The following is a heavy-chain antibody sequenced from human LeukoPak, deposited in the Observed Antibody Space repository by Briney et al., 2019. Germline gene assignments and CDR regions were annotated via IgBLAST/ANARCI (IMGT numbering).Heavy chain of an antibody. J-gene: IGHJ3*02. CDR1: AFTFSGSA. V-gene: IGHV3-73*01. D-gene: IGHD1-14*01. Sequence: GGSLRLSCAASAFTFSGSAMHWVRQASGKGLEWIGRIRSKADSYATAYAASVKGRFTISRDDSKNTAYLRMNSLKTEDTAVYYCTRPSHSYGTDAFDIWGQGTMVTVSS. CDR2: IRSKADSYAT. CDR3: TRPSHSYGTDAFDI.